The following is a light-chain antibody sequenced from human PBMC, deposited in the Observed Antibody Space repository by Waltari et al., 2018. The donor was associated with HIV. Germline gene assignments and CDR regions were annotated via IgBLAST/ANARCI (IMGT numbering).Light chain of an antibody. J-gene: IGLJ2*01. CDR3: QSYDSILNVI. Sequence: QSVLTQPPSVSGAPGQRVTIYCTGSTSNIGAGYGVHWYQHLPGAAPKLLIYDTNTRPAGVPDRFSGSKSGTSASLAITGLQVEDEGDYFCQSYDSILNVIFGGGTKLTVL. V-gene: IGLV1-40*01. CDR2: DTN. CDR1: TSNIGAGYG.